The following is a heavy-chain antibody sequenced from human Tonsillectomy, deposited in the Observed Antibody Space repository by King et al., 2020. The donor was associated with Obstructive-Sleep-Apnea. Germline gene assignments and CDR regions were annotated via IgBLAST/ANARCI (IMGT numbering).Heavy chain of an antibody. Sequence: VQLVESGGGLVQPGRSLRLSCAASGFTFDDYAMHWVRQAPGKGLEWVSGISWNSGSIGYADSVKGRFTISRDNAKNSLYLQMNSLRAEDTALYYCAKDLSGGWYSPGGYYYGMDVWGQGTTVTVSS. V-gene: IGHV3-9*01. D-gene: IGHD2-15*01. CDR2: ISWNSGSI. CDR1: GFTFDDYA. J-gene: IGHJ6*02. CDR3: AKDLSGGWYSPGGYYYGMDV.